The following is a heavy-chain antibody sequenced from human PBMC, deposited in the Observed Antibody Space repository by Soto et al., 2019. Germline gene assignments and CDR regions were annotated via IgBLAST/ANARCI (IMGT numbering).Heavy chain of an antibody. Sequence: QVQLQESGPGLVKPSEPLSLTCTVSGGSISPCYWSWIRQPPGKGLEWIEYVYYSGNTNYNPSLESRGIISVDPSTNRSSLNLTSPTAAHTAISSCAQKAAAASYAHTYMDGWGRVTAVTVSS. V-gene: IGHV4-59*01. J-gene: IGHJ6*03. CDR3: AQKAAAASYAHTYMDG. D-gene: IGHD6-13*01. CDR2: VYYSGNT. CDR1: GGSISPCY.